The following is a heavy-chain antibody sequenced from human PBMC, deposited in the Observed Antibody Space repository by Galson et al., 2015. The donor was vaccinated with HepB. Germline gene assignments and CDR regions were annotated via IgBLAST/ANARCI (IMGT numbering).Heavy chain of an antibody. CDR3: VRESDSINDY. CDR1: GFTFKPHV. CDR2: IWPDGSNK. V-gene: IGHV3-33*01. D-gene: IGHD2-21*01. Sequence: SLRLSCAASGFTFKPHVMHWVRQAPGKGLEWVAAIWPDGSNKYYADSVRGRFTISRDNSRNTLYLQMNSLRDEDTALYYCVRESDSINDYWGRGTLVTVSS. J-gene: IGHJ4*02.